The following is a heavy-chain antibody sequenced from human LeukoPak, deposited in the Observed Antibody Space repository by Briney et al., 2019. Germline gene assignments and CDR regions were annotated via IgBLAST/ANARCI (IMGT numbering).Heavy chain of an antibody. Sequence: ASVKVFCKASRFTFTNYSVHCVRQAPGQGLEWMGLISPTGSSTNYAQKFRGRVTMTRDTSTTTVYMELSSLRSEDTAVYYCAREDSGGYFDCWGQGTLVTVSS. CDR3: AREDSGGYFDC. J-gene: IGHJ4*02. CDR2: ISPTGSST. D-gene: IGHD2-21*01. CDR1: RFTFTNYS. V-gene: IGHV1-46*01.